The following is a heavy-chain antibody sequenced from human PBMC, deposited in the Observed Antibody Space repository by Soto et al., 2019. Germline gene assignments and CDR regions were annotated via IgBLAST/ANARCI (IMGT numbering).Heavy chain of an antibody. CDR2: VNPNSGNT. Sequence: ASVKVSCKASGYTFTSYDVMWVRQATGQGLEWMGWVNPNSGNTDSAQKFQGRVTMTWDTSINTAYMELSSLRSEDTAVYYCARGSLTGEEAFDIWGQGTMVTVSS. CDR3: ARGSLTGEEAFDI. V-gene: IGHV1-8*01. CDR1: GYTFTSYD. D-gene: IGHD7-27*01. J-gene: IGHJ3*02.